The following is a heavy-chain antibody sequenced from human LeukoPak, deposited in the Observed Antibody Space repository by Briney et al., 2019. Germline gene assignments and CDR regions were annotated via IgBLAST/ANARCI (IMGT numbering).Heavy chain of an antibody. CDR1: GFTFSSYE. CDR3: ARVSPLGYFQH. CDR2: ISSSGSII. J-gene: IGHJ1*01. Sequence: GGSLRLSCAASGFTFSSYEMNWVRQAPGKGLEWVSYISSSGSIIYYADSVKGRFTISRDNAKNSLYLQMNSLRAEDTAVYYCARVSPLGYFQHWGQGTLVTVSS. V-gene: IGHV3-48*03.